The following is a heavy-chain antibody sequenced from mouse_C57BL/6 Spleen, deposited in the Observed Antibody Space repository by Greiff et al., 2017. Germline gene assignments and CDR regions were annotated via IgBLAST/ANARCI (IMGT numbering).Heavy chain of an antibody. D-gene: IGHD4-1*01. CDR1: GYAFSSYW. Sequence: QVHVKQSGAELVKPGASVKISCKASGYAFSSYWMNWVKQRPGKGLEWIGQIYPGDGDTNYNGKFKGKATLTADKSSSTAYMQLSSLTSEDSAVYCCARSSWEYWYFDVWGTGTTVTVSS. CDR2: IYPGDGDT. V-gene: IGHV1-80*01. CDR3: ARSSWEYWYFDV. J-gene: IGHJ1*03.